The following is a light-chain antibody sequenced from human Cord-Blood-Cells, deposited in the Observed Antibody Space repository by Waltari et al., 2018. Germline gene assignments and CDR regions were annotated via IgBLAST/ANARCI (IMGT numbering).Light chain of an antibody. J-gene: IGLJ3*02. V-gene: IGLV2-23*02. CDR2: EVS. Sequence: QSALTQTASVVGSPGQSITILCTGTSRDVGRYYLVSLYQQHPGKAPKLMIYEVSKRPSGVSNRFSGSKSGNTASLTISGLQAEDEADYYCCSYAGSSTWVFGGGTKLTVL. CDR1: SRDVGRYYL. CDR3: CSYAGSSTWV.